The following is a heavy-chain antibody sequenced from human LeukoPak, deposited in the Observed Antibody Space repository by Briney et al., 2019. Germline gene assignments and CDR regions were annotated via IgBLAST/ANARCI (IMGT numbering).Heavy chain of an antibody. CDR1: GFTFGSYW. CDR3: ASTNRLDY. CDR2: INSDGSST. Sequence: GGSLRLSCAASGFTFGSYWMHWVRQAPGKGPVWVSRINSDGSSTSYADSAKGRFTISRDNAKNTLYLQMSSLRVEDTAVYYCASTNRLDYWGQGTLVTVSS. J-gene: IGHJ4*02. D-gene: IGHD2/OR15-2a*01. V-gene: IGHV3-74*01.